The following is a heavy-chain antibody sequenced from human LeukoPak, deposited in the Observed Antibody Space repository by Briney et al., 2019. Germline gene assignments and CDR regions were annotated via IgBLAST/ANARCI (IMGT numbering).Heavy chain of an antibody. J-gene: IGHJ3*02. CDR2: IYYSGST. D-gene: IGHD3-22*01. Sequence: PSETLSLTCTVSGGSISSYYWSWIRQPPGKGLEWIGYIYYSGSTYYNPSLKSRVTISVDRSKNQFSLKLSSVTAADTAVYYCARTTDYYDSSGYRIQDAFDIWGQGTMVTVSS. CDR1: GGSISSYY. CDR3: ARTTDYYDSSGYRIQDAFDI. V-gene: IGHV4-59*12.